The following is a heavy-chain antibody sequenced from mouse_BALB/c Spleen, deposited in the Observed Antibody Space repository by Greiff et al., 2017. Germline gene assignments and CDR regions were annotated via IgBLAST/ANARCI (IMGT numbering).Heavy chain of an antibody. Sequence: DVQLVESGGGLVQPGGSRKLSCAASGFTFSSFGMHWVRQAPEKGLEWVAYISSGSSTIYYADTVKGRFTISRDNPKNTLFLQMTSLRSEDTAMYYCARGGLGRQMDYWGQGTSVTVSS. J-gene: IGHJ4*01. CDR1: GFTFSSFG. V-gene: IGHV5-17*02. CDR2: ISSGSSTI. CDR3: ARGGLGRQMDY. D-gene: IGHD3-1*01.